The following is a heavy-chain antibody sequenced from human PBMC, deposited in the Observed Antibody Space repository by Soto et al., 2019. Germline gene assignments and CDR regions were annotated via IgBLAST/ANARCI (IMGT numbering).Heavy chain of an antibody. CDR1: GWSVSGHY. J-gene: IGHJ4*02. V-gene: IGHV4-34*01. CDR3: ACNYYDFWSGYYSVGYFDY. CDR2: ITRSGNT. D-gene: IGHD3-3*01. Sequence: PSETLSITCAVCGWSVSGHYWTWIRQPPGKGLEWVGEITRSGNTNYNPSLKSRVTISVDTSKNQFSLKLSSVTAADTAVYYCACNYYDFWSGYYSVGYFDYWAQGTPVTVSS.